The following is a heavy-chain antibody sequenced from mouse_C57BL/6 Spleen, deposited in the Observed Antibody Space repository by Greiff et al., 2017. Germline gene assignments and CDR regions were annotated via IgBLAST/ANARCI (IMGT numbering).Heavy chain of an antibody. J-gene: IGHJ3*01. D-gene: IGHD2-5*01. CDR3: ASPAYYSIAWFAY. CDR2: ISNGGGST. V-gene: IGHV5-12*01. CDR1: GFTFSDYY. Sequence: EVQGVESGGGLVQPGGSLKLSCAASGFTFSDYYMYWVRQTPEKRLEWVAYISNGGGSTYYPDTVKGRFTISRDNAKNTLYLQMSRLKSEDTAMYYCASPAYYSIAWFAYWGQGTLVTVSA.